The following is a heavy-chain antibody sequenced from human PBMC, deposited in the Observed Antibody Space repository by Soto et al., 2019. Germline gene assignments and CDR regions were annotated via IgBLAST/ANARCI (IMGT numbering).Heavy chain of an antibody. V-gene: IGHV3-33*01. CDR3: ARVQRISYYYYMDV. J-gene: IGHJ6*03. CDR1: GFTFSSYG. Sequence: GGSLRLSCAASGFTFSSYGMHWVRQAPGKGLEWVAVIWYDGSNKYYADSVKGRFTISRDNSKNTLYLQMNSLRAEDTAVYYCARVQRISYYYYMDVWGKGTTVTVSS. D-gene: IGHD6-25*01. CDR2: IWYDGSNK.